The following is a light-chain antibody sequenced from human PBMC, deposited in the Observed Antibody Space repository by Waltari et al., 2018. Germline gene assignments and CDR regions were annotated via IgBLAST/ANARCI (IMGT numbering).Light chain of an antibody. CDR1: SSNIGNYF. Sequence: QSVLTQPPSVSAAPGQKVTISCSGSSSNIGNYFVSWYHQLPGAAPKLLIYENNKRPPGIPDRFAASKSGTSATLDITGLQIEDEADYYCATWDNSLTDVVFGGGTKLTVL. V-gene: IGLV1-51*01. CDR2: ENN. CDR3: ATWDNSLTDVV. J-gene: IGLJ2*01.